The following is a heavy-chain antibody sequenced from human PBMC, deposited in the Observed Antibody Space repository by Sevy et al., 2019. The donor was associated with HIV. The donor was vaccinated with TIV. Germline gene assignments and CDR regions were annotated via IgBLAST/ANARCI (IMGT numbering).Heavy chain of an antibody. D-gene: IGHD3-9*01. Sequence: SGPTLVKPTQTLTLTCTFSGFSLTTSGVGVGWIRQPPGKALEWLALIYWDDDKRYSPSLKSRLTITKDTSKNQVVLTITNMNRLNTATYYCAHRPDNYDILTGYFPNWFDPWGQGTLVTVSS. V-gene: IGHV2-5*02. J-gene: IGHJ5*02. CDR2: IYWDDDK. CDR1: GFSLTTSGVG. CDR3: AHRPDNYDILTGYFPNWFDP.